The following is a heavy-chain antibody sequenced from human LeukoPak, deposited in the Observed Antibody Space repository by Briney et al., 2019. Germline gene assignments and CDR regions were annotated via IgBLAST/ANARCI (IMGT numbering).Heavy chain of an antibody. D-gene: IGHD4-11*01. V-gene: IGHV4-34*01. CDR3: ARGRAVTPLLNWFDP. CDR1: GGSFSGYY. CDR2: INHSGST. J-gene: IGHJ5*02. Sequence: SETLSLTCAVYGGSFSGYYWSWIRQPPGKGLEWIGEINHSGSTNYNPSLKSRVTISVDTSKNQFSLKLSSVTAADTAVYYCARGRAVTPLLNWFDPWGQGTLVTVSS.